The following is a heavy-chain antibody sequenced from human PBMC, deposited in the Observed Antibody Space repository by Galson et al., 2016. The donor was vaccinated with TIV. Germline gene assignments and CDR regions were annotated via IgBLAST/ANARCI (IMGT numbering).Heavy chain of an antibody. CDR1: GYTFRNYA. CDR3: AREKAGPGY. V-gene: IGHV7-4-1*02. J-gene: IGHJ4*02. CDR2: INTATGHP. D-gene: IGHD6-19*01. Sequence: SVKVSCKASGYTFRNYAMNWMRQAPGQGFEWMGWINTATGHPTYAQGFTGRFVFSLDTSVNTAYLEITSLRTEDTAVYYCAREKAGPGYWGQGTLITVSS.